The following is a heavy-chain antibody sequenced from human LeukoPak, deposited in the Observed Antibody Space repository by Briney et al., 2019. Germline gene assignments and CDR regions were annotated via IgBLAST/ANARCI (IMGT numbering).Heavy chain of an antibody. CDR3: AREELYDYVWGSYRFDY. V-gene: IGHV4-59*01. CDR2: ISYSGSS. Sequence: PSETLSLTCTISGGSISSYYWSWIRQPPGKGLEWIGYISYSGSSNYNPSLKSRVSISVDTSKNQFSLKLNSVTAADTAVYYCAREELYDYVWGSYRFDYWGQGTLVTVSS. J-gene: IGHJ4*02. D-gene: IGHD3-16*02. CDR1: GGSISSYY.